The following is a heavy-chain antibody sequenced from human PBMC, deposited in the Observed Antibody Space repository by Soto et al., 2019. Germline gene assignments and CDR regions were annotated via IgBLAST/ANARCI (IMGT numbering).Heavy chain of an antibody. V-gene: IGHV4-34*01. J-gene: IGHJ6*02. CDR1: GGSFSGYY. CDR3: ARGSRLLWFGELLYKDYGMDV. Sequence: PSETLSLTCAVYGGSFSGYYWSWIRQPPGKGLEWIGEINHSGSTNYNPSLKSRVTISVDTSKNQFSLKLSSVTAADTAVDYCARGSRLLWFGELLYKDYGMDVWGQGTTVT. CDR2: INHSGST. D-gene: IGHD3-10*01.